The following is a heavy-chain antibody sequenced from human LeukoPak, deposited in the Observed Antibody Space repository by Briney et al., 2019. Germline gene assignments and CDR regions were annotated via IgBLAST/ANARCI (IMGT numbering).Heavy chain of an antibody. CDR3: ARDRTGWASDY. J-gene: IGHJ4*02. CDR1: GGSISSYY. Sequence: SETLSLTCTVSGGSISSYYWSWIRQPPGKGLEWIGSISYSGTTYYTPSLNSRVTISLDTSKNQFSLNLRSVTAADTAVYYCARDRTGWASDYWGQGTLVTVSS. V-gene: IGHV4-59*12. CDR2: ISYSGTT. D-gene: IGHD1-14*01.